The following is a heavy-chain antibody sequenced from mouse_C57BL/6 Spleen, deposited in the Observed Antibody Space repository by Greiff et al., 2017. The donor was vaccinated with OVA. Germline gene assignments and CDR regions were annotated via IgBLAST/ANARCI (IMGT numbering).Heavy chain of an antibody. J-gene: IGHJ2*01. CDR2: IYPSDSET. Sequence: VQLQQSGAELVRPGSSVKLSCKASGYTFTSYWMDWVKQRPGQGLEWIGNIYPSDSETHYNQKFKDKATLTVDKSSSTAYMQLSSLTSEDSAVYYCATTVVAPFDYWGQGTTLTVSS. CDR3: ATTVVAPFDY. D-gene: IGHD1-1*01. V-gene: IGHV1-61*01. CDR1: GYTFTSYW.